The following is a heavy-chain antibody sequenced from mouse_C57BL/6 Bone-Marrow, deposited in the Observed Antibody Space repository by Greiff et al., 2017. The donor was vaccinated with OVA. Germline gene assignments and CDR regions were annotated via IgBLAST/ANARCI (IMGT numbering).Heavy chain of an antibody. CDR3: ARHDYYGYAMDY. D-gene: IGHD1-1*01. CDR2: ISSGGSYT. CDR1: GFTFSSYG. Sequence: EVKLVESGGDLVKPGGSLKLSCAASGFTFSSYGMSWVRQTPDKRLEWVATISSGGSYTYYPDSVKGRFTISRDNAKNTLYLQMSSLKSEDTAMYYCARHDYYGYAMDYWGQGTSVTVSS. V-gene: IGHV5-6*01. J-gene: IGHJ4*01.